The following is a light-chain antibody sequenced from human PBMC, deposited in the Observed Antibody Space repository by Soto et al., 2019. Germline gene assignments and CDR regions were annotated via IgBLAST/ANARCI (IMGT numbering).Light chain of an antibody. Sequence: EVVMTQSPATLSVSPGERVTLSCRAIQSVRSNLAWYLQKPGQAPRLLIYGASTRATGIPARFSGSGSGTEFTLTISSLQSEDFAVYYCQQYNNWPPLTFGGGTKVEIK. CDR1: QSVRSN. CDR3: QQYNNWPPLT. CDR2: GAS. V-gene: IGKV3-15*01. J-gene: IGKJ4*01.